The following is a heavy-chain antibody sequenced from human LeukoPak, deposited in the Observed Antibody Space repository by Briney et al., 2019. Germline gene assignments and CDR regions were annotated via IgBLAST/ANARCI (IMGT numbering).Heavy chain of an antibody. J-gene: IGHJ3*02. Sequence: ASVKVSCKASGYTFTNHPMHWVRQAPGQGLEWMGWINAGNGDTKYSQKFQDRVTITRDTSASTAYMELSSLRSEDTAVYYCARGDYYDFRRGAFDIWGQGTLVTVSS. D-gene: IGHD3-3*01. CDR1: GYTFTNHP. CDR3: ARGDYYDFRRGAFDI. CDR2: INAGNGDT. V-gene: IGHV1-3*01.